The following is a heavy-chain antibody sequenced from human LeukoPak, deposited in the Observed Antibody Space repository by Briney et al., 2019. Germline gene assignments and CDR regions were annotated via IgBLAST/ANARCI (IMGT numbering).Heavy chain of an antibody. Sequence: ASETLSLTCTVSGGSISSYYWSWIRQPPGKGLEWIGYIYYSGSTNYNPSLKSRVTISVDTSKSQFSLKLSSVTAADTAVYYCASLRGSSWFDPWGQGTLVTVSS. J-gene: IGHJ5*02. D-gene: IGHD3-10*01. V-gene: IGHV4-59*01. CDR3: ASLRGSSWFDP. CDR1: GGSISSYY. CDR2: IYYSGST.